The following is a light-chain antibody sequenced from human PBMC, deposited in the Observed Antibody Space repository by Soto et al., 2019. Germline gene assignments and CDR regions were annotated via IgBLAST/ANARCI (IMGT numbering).Light chain of an antibody. CDR1: QSLNRRY. Sequence: EILLTQSPGTLSLSPGERATLSCRASQSLNRRYLAWYQQKPGQAPRLLIYDASRRATDIPDRFSGSGSGTEFTLTISSLQPDDFATYYCQQYNSYPVTFGQGTKVDIK. CDR3: QQYNSYPVT. J-gene: IGKJ1*01. CDR2: DAS. V-gene: IGKV3-20*01.